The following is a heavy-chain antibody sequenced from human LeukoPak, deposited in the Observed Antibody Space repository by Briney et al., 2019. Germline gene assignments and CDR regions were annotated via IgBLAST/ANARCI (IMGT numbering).Heavy chain of an antibody. V-gene: IGHV1-24*01. CDR3: ATGSGEFGY. CDR1: GGTFSSYA. Sequence: GASVKVSCKASGGTFSSYAISWVRQAPGKGLEWMGGFDPEDGETIYAQKFQGRVTMTEDTSTDTAYMELSSLRSEDTAVYYCATGSGEFGYWGQGTLVTVSS. CDR2: FDPEDGET. D-gene: IGHD6-19*01. J-gene: IGHJ4*02.